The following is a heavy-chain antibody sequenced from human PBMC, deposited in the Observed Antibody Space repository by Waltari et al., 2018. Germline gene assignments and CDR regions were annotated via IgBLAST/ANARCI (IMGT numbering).Heavy chain of an antibody. V-gene: IGHV1-8*01. Sequence: QVQLVQSGAEVKKPGASVKVSCKASGYTFTSYDINWVRQATGQGLEWMGWRNPNSGNTGYAQKCQGRVTMTRNTSISTAYMELSSLRSEDTAVYYCARDRPDYYDSSGYYDYWGQGTLVTVSS. J-gene: IGHJ4*02. D-gene: IGHD3-22*01. CDR1: GYTFTSYD. CDR2: RNPNSGNT. CDR3: ARDRPDYYDSSGYYDY.